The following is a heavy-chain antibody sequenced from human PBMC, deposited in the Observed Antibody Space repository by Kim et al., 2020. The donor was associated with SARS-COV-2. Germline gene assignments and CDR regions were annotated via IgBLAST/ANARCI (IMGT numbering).Heavy chain of an antibody. J-gene: IGHJ4*02. CDR1: GYTLTELS. V-gene: IGHV1-24*01. CDR3: ATHYCSSTSCYLGFDY. CDR2: FDPEDGET. D-gene: IGHD2-2*01. Sequence: ASVKVSCKVSGYTLTELSMHWVRQAPGKGLEWMGGFDPEDGETIYAQKFQGRVTMTEDTSTDTAYMELSSLRSEDTAVYYCATHYCSSTSCYLGFDYWGQGTLVTVSS.